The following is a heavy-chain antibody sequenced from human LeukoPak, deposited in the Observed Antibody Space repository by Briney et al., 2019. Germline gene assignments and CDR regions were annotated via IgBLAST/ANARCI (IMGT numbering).Heavy chain of an antibody. CDR1: GYSFTGYY. CDR2: INPNTDDT. D-gene: IGHD4/OR15-4a*01. Sequence: GASVKVSCSASGYSFTGYYLHWVRQAPGQGLEWLGCINPNTDDTQYAQKFHDSVTMTSDTAFNTAYLELRSLTSGDTAVYFCTSGADFDYWGQGTLVTVSS. V-gene: IGHV1-2*04. CDR3: TSGADFDY. J-gene: IGHJ4*02.